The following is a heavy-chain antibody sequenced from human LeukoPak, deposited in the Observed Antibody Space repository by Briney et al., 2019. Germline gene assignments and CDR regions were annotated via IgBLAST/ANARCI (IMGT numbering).Heavy chain of an antibody. CDR3: ASRDAEWEHYEFDY. J-gene: IGHJ4*02. CDR1: GYTFTSYG. CDR2: ISAYNGNT. D-gene: IGHD1-26*01. V-gene: IGHV1-18*01. Sequence: ASVKVSCKASGYTFTSYGISWVRQAPGQGLEWMGWISAYNGNTNYAQKLQGRVTMTTDTSTSTAYMELSSLRSEDTAVYYCASRDAEWEHYEFDYWGQGTLVTVSS.